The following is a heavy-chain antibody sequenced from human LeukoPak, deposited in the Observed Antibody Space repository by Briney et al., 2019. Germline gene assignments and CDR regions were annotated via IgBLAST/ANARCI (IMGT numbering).Heavy chain of an antibody. D-gene: IGHD3-3*01. CDR1: GYSISSDYY. V-gene: IGHV4-38-2*01. J-gene: IGHJ5*02. CDR3: ARQLSGWLLYGNWFDP. CDR2: IYHSGST. Sequence: SETLSLTCAVSGYSISSDYYWGWIRQPPGKGLEWIGSIYHSGSTYYNPSLKSRVTISFDTSKNQFSLKLSSVTAADTAVYYCARQLSGWLLYGNWFDPWGQGTLVTVS.